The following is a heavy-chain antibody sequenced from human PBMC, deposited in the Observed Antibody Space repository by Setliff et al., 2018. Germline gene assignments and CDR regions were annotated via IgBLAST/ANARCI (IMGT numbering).Heavy chain of an antibody. V-gene: IGHV4-4*09. J-gene: IGHJ4*02. CDR2: IYSSGST. Sequence: KPSETLSLTCTVSGGSISSYYWGWIRQPPGKGLEWIGYIYSSGSTYYNPSLKSRVSISVDTSKNQFSLKLSSVTAADTAVYYCARESRYYYDNLGTLDYWGQGTLVTVSS. CDR1: GGSISSYY. D-gene: IGHD3-22*01. CDR3: ARESRYYYDNLGTLDY.